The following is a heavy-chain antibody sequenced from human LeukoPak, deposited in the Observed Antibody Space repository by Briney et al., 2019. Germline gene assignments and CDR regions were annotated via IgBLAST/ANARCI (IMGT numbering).Heavy chain of an antibody. J-gene: IGHJ4*02. CDR2: IYYSGST. CDR3: ARHRAFSMIVVVVTTYFDY. Sequence: SETLSLTCTVSSGSISSGGYYWSWIRQHPGKGLEWIGYIYYSGSTYYNPSLKSRVTISVDTSKNQFSLKLNSLTAADTAVYYCARHRAFSMIVVVVTTYFDYWGQGTLVTVSS. V-gene: IGHV4-31*03. D-gene: IGHD3-22*01. CDR1: SGSISSGGYY.